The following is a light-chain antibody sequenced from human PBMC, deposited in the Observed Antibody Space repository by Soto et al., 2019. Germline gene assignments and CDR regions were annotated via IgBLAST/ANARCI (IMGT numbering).Light chain of an antibody. CDR2: NTT. Sequence: QTVVTQEPSFSVSPGGTVTLTCGFSSGSVSTSYYPSWYQQNPGQAPRTLIYNTTTRPSGVPDRFSGSILGNKAALSITGAQADDESDYYCVLYMGSGIRVFGGGTKRTVL. CDR1: SGSVSTSYY. V-gene: IGLV8-61*01. CDR3: VLYMGSGIRV. J-gene: IGLJ3*02.